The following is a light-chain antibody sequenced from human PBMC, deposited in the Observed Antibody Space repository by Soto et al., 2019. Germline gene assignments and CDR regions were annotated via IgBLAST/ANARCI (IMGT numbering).Light chain of an antibody. V-gene: IGKV2-28*01. CDR2: LTY. J-gene: IGKJ4*01. CDR1: QSLLHSDGYNH. CDR3: MQSLQPLS. Sequence: VMTQSPLSLPVTPGEPASISCRSSQSLLHSDGYNHLDWYLQKPGQSPQLLIYLTYHRASGVPGRFSGSGSGTELTLKISRVEAEDVAVYYCMQSLQPLSFGRGTTLQIK.